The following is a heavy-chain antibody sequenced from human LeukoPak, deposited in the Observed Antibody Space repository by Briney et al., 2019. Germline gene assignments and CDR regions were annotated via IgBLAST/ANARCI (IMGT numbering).Heavy chain of an antibody. CDR3: ARGSSTVTTSTHYYYYYMDV. Sequence: ASVKVSCKASGYTFTGFYMHWVRQAPGQGLEWMGWINPNSGGTNYAQKFQGRVTMTRDTSISTAYMELSRLRSDDTAVYYCARGSSTVTTSTHYYYYYMDVWGKGTTVTVSS. V-gene: IGHV1-2*02. J-gene: IGHJ6*03. D-gene: IGHD4-11*01. CDR1: GYTFTGFY. CDR2: INPNSGGT.